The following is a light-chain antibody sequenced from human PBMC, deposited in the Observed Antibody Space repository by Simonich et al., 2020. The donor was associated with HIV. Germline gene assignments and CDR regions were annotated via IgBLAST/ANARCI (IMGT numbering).Light chain of an antibody. CDR1: QSVGSN. J-gene: IGKJ4*01. Sequence: EIVMTQSPATLSVSPGERATLPCRASQSVGSNLAWYQQKPAQAPRLLIYGASTRATGIPARVRGSGSVTEFTLTISSLQSEDFAVYYCQQYNNWPPMTFGGGTKVEIK. CDR2: GAS. CDR3: QQYNNWPPMT. V-gene: IGKV3-15*01.